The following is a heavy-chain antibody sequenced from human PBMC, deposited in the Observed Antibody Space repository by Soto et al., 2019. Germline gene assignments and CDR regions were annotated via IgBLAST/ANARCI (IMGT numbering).Heavy chain of an antibody. Sequence: EVQLLESGGGLVQPGGSLRLSCAASGFTFSSYAMSWVRQAPGKGLEWVSAIRGSGGSTYYAASVKGRFTISRDNSKNTLYLQMNSLRAEDTAVYYCAKDGAFWCGYFIPSHMDVWGKGTTVTVSS. D-gene: IGHD3-3*01. V-gene: IGHV3-23*01. CDR1: GFTFSSYA. CDR2: IRGSGGST. CDR3: AKDGAFWCGYFIPSHMDV. J-gene: IGHJ6*03.